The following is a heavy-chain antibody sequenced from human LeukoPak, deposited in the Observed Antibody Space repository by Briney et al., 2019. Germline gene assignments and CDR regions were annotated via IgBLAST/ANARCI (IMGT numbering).Heavy chain of an antibody. Sequence: QPSETLSLTCAVYGGPSSGYYWSWVRQAPGKGLEWVSAISGSGGSTYYADSVKGRFTISRDNSKNTLYLQMNSLRAEDTAVYYCAKDESCSGGSCYFDYWGQGTLVTVSS. CDR3: AKDESCSGGSCYFDY. V-gene: IGHV3-23*01. D-gene: IGHD2-15*01. CDR1: GGPSSGYY. CDR2: ISGSGGST. J-gene: IGHJ4*02.